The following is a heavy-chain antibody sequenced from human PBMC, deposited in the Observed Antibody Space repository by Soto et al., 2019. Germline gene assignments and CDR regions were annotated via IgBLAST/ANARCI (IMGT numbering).Heavy chain of an antibody. V-gene: IGHV3-15*07. CDR3: TTDSNYDFWSGYYDIQPTYYYYYGMDV. J-gene: IGHJ6*02. CDR2: IKSKTDGGTT. Sequence: GGSLRLSCAASGFTFSNAWMNWVRQAPGKGLEWVGHIKSKTDGGTTDYAAPVKGRFTISRDDSKNTLYLQMNSLKTEDTAVYYCTTDSNYDFWSGYYDIQPTYYYYYGMDVWGQGTTVTVSS. D-gene: IGHD3-3*01. CDR1: GFTFSNAW.